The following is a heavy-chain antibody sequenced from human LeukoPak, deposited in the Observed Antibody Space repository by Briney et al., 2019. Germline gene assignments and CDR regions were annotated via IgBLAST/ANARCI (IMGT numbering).Heavy chain of an antibody. J-gene: IGHJ4*02. D-gene: IGHD4-17*01. CDR2: IYTSGST. Sequence: SETLSLTCTVSGGSISSYYWSWIRQPAGKGLEWIGRIYTSGSTNYNPSLKSRVTMSVDTSKNQFSLKLSSVTAADTAVYYCARDLRDGDYPDYFDYWGQGTLVTVSS. CDR1: GGSISSYY. CDR3: ARDLRDGDYPDYFDY. V-gene: IGHV4-4*07.